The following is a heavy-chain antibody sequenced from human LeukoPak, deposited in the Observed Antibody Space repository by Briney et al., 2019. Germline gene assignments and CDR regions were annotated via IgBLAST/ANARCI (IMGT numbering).Heavy chain of an antibody. V-gene: IGHV3-23*01. D-gene: IGHD3-10*01. Sequence: PGGSLRLSCAASGFTFSSSAMSWVRQAPGKGLEWVSSISGSGSGGSTYYADSVKGRFTISRDNSKNTLYLQMNSLRAEDTAVYYCAKVLRRGGVGTMVRGVSDYWGQGTLVTVSS. CDR2: ISGSGSGGST. J-gene: IGHJ4*02. CDR3: AKVLRRGGVGTMVRGVSDY. CDR1: GFTFSSSA.